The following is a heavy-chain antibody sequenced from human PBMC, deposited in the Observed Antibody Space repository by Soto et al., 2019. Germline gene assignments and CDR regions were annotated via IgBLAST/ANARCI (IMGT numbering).Heavy chain of an antibody. J-gene: IGHJ4*02. CDR1: GGSISSSSYY. CDR3: ATPYSGSYYCPY. V-gene: IGHV4-39*01. D-gene: IGHD1-26*01. Sequence: SETLSLTCTVSGGSISSSSYYWVWIRQPPWKGLEWIGSIYYSGSTYYNPSLKSRVTISVNTTKNQFSLKLSSVTAADTADYYCATPYSGSYYCPYWGQGXLVTVYS. CDR2: IYYSGST.